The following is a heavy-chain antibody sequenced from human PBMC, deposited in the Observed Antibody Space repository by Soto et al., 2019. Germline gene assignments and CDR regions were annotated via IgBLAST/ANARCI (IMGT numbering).Heavy chain of an antibody. V-gene: IGHV2-5*02. CDR2: IYWDDDK. CDR1: GFSLSTTGVG. Sequence: QITLKESGPTLVKPTQTLTLTCTFSGFSLSTTGVGVGWIRQTPGKALEWLALIYWDDDKRYSPSLNHRLTITNDTSKHQVFLTLTNMAPVDTATYYCAHRRGYRNTWYNYVDSWGQGTLVTVSS. CDR3: AHRRGYRNTWYNYVDS. D-gene: IGHD6-13*01. J-gene: IGHJ4*02.